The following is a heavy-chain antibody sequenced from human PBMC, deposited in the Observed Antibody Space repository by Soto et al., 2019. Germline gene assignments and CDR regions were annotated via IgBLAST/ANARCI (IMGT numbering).Heavy chain of an antibody. V-gene: IGHV4-4*08. CDR3: ATSDGDYVSN. CDR1: GGSISSYY. J-gene: IGHJ4*02. D-gene: IGHD4-17*01. Sequence: QVQLQESGPGLAKPSETLSLTCTVSGGSISSYYWSWIRQPPGKGLERIGYIYSSGGTNYNPSLKCRVTIHVDTSKNQFPLKLSSVAAADTAVYYFATSDGDYVSNWGQGTLVTVSS. CDR2: IYSSGGT.